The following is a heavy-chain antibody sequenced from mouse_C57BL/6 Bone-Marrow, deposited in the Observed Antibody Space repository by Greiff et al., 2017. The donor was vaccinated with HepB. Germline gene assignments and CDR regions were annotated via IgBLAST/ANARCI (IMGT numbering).Heavy chain of an antibody. CDR1: GFTFSSYA. V-gene: IGHV5-6*03. J-gene: IGHJ3*01. Sequence: EVKVVESGGGLVKPGGSLKLSCAASGFTFSSYAMSWVRQTPEKRLEWVATISDGGSYTYYPDSVKGRFTISRDNAKNTLYLQMSSLKSEDTAMYYCARNYDYDGFAYWGQGTLVTVSA. CDR2: ISDGGSYT. CDR3: ARNYDYDGFAY. D-gene: IGHD2-4*01.